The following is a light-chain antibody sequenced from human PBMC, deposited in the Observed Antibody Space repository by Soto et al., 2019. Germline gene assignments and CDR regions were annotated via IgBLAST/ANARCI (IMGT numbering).Light chain of an antibody. CDR1: QSISSW. V-gene: IGKV1-5*01. J-gene: IGKJ1*01. CDR2: DAS. CDR3: LQDINSPWT. Sequence: DIQMTQSPSTLSASVGDRVTITCRASQSISSWLAWYQQKPGKAPKLLSYDASSLESGVPSRFSGSGPGTEFTLTISSLQPEDSATYYCLQDINSPWTFGQGTKVDIK.